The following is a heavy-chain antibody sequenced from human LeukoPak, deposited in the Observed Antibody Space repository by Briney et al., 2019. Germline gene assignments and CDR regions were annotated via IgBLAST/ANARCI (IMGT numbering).Heavy chain of an antibody. CDR1: GLTFSSYW. CDR2: IKQDGSEK. D-gene: IGHD5-12*01. Sequence: PGGSLRLSCAASGLTFSSYWMSWVRQAPGKGLEWVANIKQDGSEKYYVDSVKGRFTISRDNAKNSLYLQMNSLRAEDTAVYYCARGLGGYGHFDYWGQGTLVTVSS. J-gene: IGHJ4*02. CDR3: ARGLGGYGHFDY. V-gene: IGHV3-7*01.